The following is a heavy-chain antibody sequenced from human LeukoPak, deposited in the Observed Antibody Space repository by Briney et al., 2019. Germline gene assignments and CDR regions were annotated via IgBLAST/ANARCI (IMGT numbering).Heavy chain of an antibody. D-gene: IGHD6-19*01. J-gene: IGHJ4*02. CDR3: AREHQGYSSGWYPRY. CDR1: GFTFSSYS. Sequence: GGSLRLSCAASGFTFSSYSMNWVRQAPGKGLEWVSSISSSSSYIYYADSVKGRFTISRDNAKNSLYLQMNSLRAEDTAVYYCAREHQGYSSGWYPRYWGQGTLVTVSS. V-gene: IGHV3-21*01. CDR2: ISSSSSYI.